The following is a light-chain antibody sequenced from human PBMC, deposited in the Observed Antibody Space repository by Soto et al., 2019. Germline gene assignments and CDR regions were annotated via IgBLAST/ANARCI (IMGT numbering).Light chain of an antibody. CDR1: QTVGSS. Sequence: DIQVTQSPSTLSASVGDRVTITCRASQTVGSSLAWFQHKPGKAPKLLIYKASTLKSGVPSRFSGSGSGTEFTLTISSLQPDDFATYYCQHYNSYSEAFGQGTKVDIK. J-gene: IGKJ1*01. CDR3: QHYNSYSEA. CDR2: KAS. V-gene: IGKV1-5*03.